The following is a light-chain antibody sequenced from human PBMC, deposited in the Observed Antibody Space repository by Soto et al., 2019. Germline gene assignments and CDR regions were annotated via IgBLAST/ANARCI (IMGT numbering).Light chain of an antibody. CDR2: EVS. CDR1: ITYVCGYNY. V-gene: IGLV2-14*01. J-gene: IGLJ1*01. CDR3: SSYTSSSTYV. Sequence: QSALPQPASVSLSPGHSITISFHGSITYVCGYNYVSWYQQHPGKAPKFIIYEVSNLPSWVSNPFSGSKSGNTASLTISVIQAEDEADYYCSSYTSSSTYVFATWTKVPVL.